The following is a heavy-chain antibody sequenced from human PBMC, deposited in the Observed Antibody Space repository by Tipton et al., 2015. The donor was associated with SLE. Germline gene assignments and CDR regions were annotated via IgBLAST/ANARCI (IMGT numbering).Heavy chain of an antibody. CDR1: GDSISSGGYY. J-gene: IGHJ4*02. D-gene: IGHD6-19*01. V-gene: IGHV4-31*03. CDR3: ARQDSSGPDY. Sequence: TLSLTCTVSGDSISSGGYYWSWIRQHPGKGLEYIGYIHYRRNTYYNPSLRSRVFISVDTSKNQFSLKLSSVTAADTAVYYCARQDSSGPDYWGQGTLVTVSS. CDR2: IHYRRNT.